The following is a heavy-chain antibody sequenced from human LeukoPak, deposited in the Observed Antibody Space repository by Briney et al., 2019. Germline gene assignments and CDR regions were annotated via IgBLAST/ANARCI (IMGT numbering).Heavy chain of an antibody. V-gene: IGHV3-30*03. CDR3: ARERRGIVVVGSGFDY. J-gene: IGHJ4*02. CDR1: GFTFSSYG. CDR2: ISYDGSNK. Sequence: GGSLRLSCAASGFTFSSYGMHWVRQAPGKGLEWVAVISYDGSNKYYADSVKGRFTISRDNSKNTLYLQMNSLRAEDTAVYYCARERRGIVVVGSGFDYWGQGTLVTVSS. D-gene: IGHD2-15*01.